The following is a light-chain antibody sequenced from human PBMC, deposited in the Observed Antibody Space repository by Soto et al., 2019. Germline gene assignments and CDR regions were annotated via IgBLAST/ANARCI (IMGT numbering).Light chain of an antibody. Sequence: DIQMTQSPSTLSASVGDRVTITCRASQSIGSWLAWYQQKPEKAPKLLIFDASSLESGVPSRFSGSGSGTEFALTLSSLQPDDLATYYCQQYNSFPWTFGQGTKVEIK. V-gene: IGKV1-5*01. CDR1: QSIGSW. CDR2: DAS. J-gene: IGKJ1*01. CDR3: QQYNSFPWT.